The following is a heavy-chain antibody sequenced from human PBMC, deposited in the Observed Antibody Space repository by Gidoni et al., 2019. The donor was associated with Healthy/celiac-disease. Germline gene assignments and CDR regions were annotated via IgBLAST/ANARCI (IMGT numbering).Heavy chain of an antibody. CDR3: ARLWGIAAAGDY. V-gene: IGHV4-59*08. CDR2: IYYSGST. CDR1: GGSISSYY. J-gene: IGHJ4*02. D-gene: IGHD6-13*01. Sequence: QVQLQESGPGLVKPSETLSLTCTVSGGSISSYYWRWIRQPPGKGLEWIGYIYYSGSTNYNPSLKSRVTISVDTSKNQFSLKLSSVTAADTAVYYCARLWGIAAAGDYWGQGTLVTVSS.